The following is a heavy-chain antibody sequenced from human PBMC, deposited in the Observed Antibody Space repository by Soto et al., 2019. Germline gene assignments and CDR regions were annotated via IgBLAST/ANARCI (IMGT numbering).Heavy chain of an antibody. J-gene: IGHJ2*01. CDR1: GGSISSGGYY. CDR3: AREGGSYGPNWYFDL. V-gene: IGHV4-31*03. D-gene: IGHD5-18*01. Sequence: QVQLQESGPGLVKPSQTLSLTCTVFGGSISSGGYYWSWIRQHPGKGLEWIGYIYYSGSTYYNPSLKSRVTISVDTSKNQFSLKLSSVTAADTAVYYCAREGGSYGPNWYFDLWGRGTLVTVSS. CDR2: IYYSGST.